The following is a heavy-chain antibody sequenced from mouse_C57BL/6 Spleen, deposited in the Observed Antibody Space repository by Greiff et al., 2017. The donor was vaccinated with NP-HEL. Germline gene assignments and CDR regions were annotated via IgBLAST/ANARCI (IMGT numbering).Heavy chain of an antibody. CDR3: ARSTAYYLYGDY. Sequence: QVQLQQPGAELVRPGSSVKLSCKASGYTFTSYWMDWVKQRPGQGLEWIGNIYPSDSETHYNQKFKDKATLTVDKSSSTAYMQLSSLTSEDSAVYYCARSTAYYLYGDYWGQGTTLTVSS. V-gene: IGHV1-61*01. CDR2: IYPSDSET. CDR1: GYTFTSYW. D-gene: IGHD2-10*01. J-gene: IGHJ2*01.